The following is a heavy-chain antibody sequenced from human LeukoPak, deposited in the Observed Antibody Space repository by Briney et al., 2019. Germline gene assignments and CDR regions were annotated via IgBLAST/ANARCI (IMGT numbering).Heavy chain of an antibody. CDR1: GDSVSSNNGA. J-gene: IGHJ4*02. D-gene: IGHD6-19*01. Sequence: SQTLSLTCAISGDSVSSNNGAWNWIRQSPSRGLKWLGRTYYRSKWYNDYAVPMKGRISINPDTSKNQFSLQVNSVTPEDTAIYYCARDLGTSGWYTFDYWGQGTLLTVSS. CDR2: TYYRSKWYN. CDR3: ARDLGTSGWYTFDY. V-gene: IGHV6-1*01.